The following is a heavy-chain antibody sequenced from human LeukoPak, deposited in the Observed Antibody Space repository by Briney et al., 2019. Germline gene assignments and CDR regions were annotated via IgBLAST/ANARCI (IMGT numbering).Heavy chain of an antibody. V-gene: IGHV4-59*01. CDR3: AREMATIYAFDY. Sequence: SETLSLTCTVSGGSISSYYWRWIRQPPGKGLEWIGYIYYSGSTNYNPSLKSRVTISVDTSKNQFSLKLSSVTAADTAVYYCAREMATIYAFDYWGQGTLVTVSS. CDR2: IYYSGST. J-gene: IGHJ4*02. D-gene: IGHD5-24*01. CDR1: GGSISSYY.